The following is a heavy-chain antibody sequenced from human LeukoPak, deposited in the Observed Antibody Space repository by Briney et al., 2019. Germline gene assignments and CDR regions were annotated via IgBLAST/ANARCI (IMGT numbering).Heavy chain of an antibody. D-gene: IGHD6-13*01. CDR3: ARDGQQLAYYYYYYMDV. CDR1: GYTFTSYG. J-gene: IGHJ6*03. Sequence: ASVKVSCKASGYTFTSYGISWVRQAPGQGLEWMGWISAYNGNTNYAQKLQGRVTMTTDTSTSTAYMELRSLRSDDTAVYYCARDGQQLAYYYYYYMDVWGKGTTVTVSS. CDR2: ISAYNGNT. V-gene: IGHV1-18*01.